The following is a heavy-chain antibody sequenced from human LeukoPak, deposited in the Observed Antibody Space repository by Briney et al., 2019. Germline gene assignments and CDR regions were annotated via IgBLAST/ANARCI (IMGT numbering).Heavy chain of an antibody. D-gene: IGHD2-15*01. J-gene: IGHJ4*02. CDR3: ARDLGWFHFDS. Sequence: GGSLRLSCAASGFAFSSYAMTWVRQAPGKGLEWVAHIKEDGSAQNYIDSVKGRFTISRDNAKNSLFLQMNSVRAEDTAIYYCARDLGWFHFDSWGQGTLVTVSS. CDR1: GFAFSSYA. V-gene: IGHV3-7*01. CDR2: IKEDGSAQ.